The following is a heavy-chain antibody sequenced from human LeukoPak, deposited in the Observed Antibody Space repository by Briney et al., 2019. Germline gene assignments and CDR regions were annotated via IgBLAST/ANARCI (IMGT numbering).Heavy chain of an antibody. CDR1: GGSISSYY. V-gene: IGHV4-59*01. Sequence: SETLSLTCKVSGGSISSYYWSWIRQPAGKGLEWIGCIYYSGSTNYNPSLKSRVTISVDTSKNQFSLRLTSVTAADTAVYYCARRGPSYNWFDPWGQGTLVTVSS. D-gene: IGHD3-10*01. CDR2: IYYSGST. CDR3: ARRGPSYNWFDP. J-gene: IGHJ5*02.